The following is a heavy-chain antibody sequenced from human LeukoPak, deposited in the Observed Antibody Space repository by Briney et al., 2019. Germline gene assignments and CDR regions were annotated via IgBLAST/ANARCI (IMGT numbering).Heavy chain of an antibody. V-gene: IGHV4-34*01. D-gene: IGHD3-10*01. CDR3: ARHGPYVYDSGSYYIVGSYFDY. CDR2: INHSGST. Sequence: SETLSLTCAVYGGSFSGYYWTWIRQPPGKGLEWIGEINHSGSTNYNPSLKSRVTISVDTSKKQFFLKLSSVTAADTAVYYCARHGPYVYDSGSYYIVGSYFDYWGQGTLVTVSS. J-gene: IGHJ4*02. CDR1: GGSFSGYY.